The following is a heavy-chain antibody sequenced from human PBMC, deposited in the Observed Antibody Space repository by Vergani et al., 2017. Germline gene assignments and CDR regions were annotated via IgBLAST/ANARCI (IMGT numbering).Heavy chain of an antibody. D-gene: IGHD6-19*01. CDR1: GFSLSTSGMR. CDR3: ALLGESSGPSAVQH. V-gene: IGHV2-70*04. CDR2: IGWDDDK. Sequence: QVTLKESGPALVKPTQTLTLTCTFSGFSLSTSGMRVSWIRQPPGKALEWLARIGWDDDKFYSTSLKTRLTISKDTSKNQVVLTMTNMDPVDTATYYCALLGESSGPSAVQHWGQGTLVTVSS. J-gene: IGHJ1*01.